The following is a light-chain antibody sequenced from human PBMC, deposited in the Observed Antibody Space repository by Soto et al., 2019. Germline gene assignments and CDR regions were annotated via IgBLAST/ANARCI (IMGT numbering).Light chain of an antibody. CDR1: QSNSNSY. CDR2: GAS. CDR3: QQYGSSRPMLT. J-gene: IGKJ4*01. V-gene: IGKV3-20*01. Sequence: EIVLTQSPGTLSLSPGERASLSCRASQSNSNSYLAWYQHKPGQAPRLLIYGASSRATGIPDRFSGSGSGTDFTLTISRLEPEDFAVYYCQQYGSSRPMLTFGGGTKVEIK.